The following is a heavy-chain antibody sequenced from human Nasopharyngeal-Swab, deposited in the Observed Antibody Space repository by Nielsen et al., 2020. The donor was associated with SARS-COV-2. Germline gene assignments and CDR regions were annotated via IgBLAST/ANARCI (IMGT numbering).Heavy chain of an antibody. CDR2: IYYSGST. CDR3: ARGQRLWFGETGMDV. V-gene: IGHV4-39*01. CDR1: GGSISSSSYY. J-gene: IGHJ6*02. Sequence: SETLSLTCTVSGGSISSSSYYWGWIRQPPGKGLEWIGSIYYSGSTYYNPSLKSRVTISVDTSKNQISLKLSSVTAADTAVYYCARGQRLWFGETGMDVWGQGTTVTVSS. D-gene: IGHD3-10*01.